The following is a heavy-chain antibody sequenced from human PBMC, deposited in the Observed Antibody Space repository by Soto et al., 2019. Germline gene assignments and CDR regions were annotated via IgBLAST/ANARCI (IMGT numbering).Heavy chain of an antibody. Sequence: GGSLILSCAASGFTVSSNYMSWVRQAPGKGLEWVSVIYSGGSTYYADSVKGRFTISRDNSKNTLYLQMNSLRTEDTAVYYCARDKLVSREYYYYGMDVWGQGTTVTVSS. D-gene: IGHD6-13*01. V-gene: IGHV3-53*01. CDR3: ARDKLVSREYYYYGMDV. CDR1: GFTVSSNY. J-gene: IGHJ6*02. CDR2: IYSGGST.